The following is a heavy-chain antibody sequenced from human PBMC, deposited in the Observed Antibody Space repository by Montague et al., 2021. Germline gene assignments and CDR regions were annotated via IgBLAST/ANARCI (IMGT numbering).Heavy chain of an antibody. CDR2: LSNGGST. CDR3: ARDTVGASGYFYYYYMDV. D-gene: IGHD1-26*01. J-gene: IGHJ6*03. V-gene: IGHV4-4*07. CDR1: GDSINTYS. Sequence: SETLSLTCTVFGDSINTYSWSWIRQPAGKGLEWIGRLSNGGSTNSNPSLKSRVSMSVDTSENQFSLKLSSVTAADTAVYFCARDTVGASGYFYYYYMDVWGRGTTVTVSS.